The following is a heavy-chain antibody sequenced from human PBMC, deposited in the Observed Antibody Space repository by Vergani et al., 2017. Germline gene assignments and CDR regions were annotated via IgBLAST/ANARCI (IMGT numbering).Heavy chain of an antibody. CDR2: ISSSSSYI. D-gene: IGHD6-13*01. J-gene: IGHJ4*02. CDR1: GFTFSSYS. Sequence: EVQLVESGGGLVKPGGSLRLSCAASGFTFSSYSMNWVRQAPGKGLEWVSSISSSSSYIYYADSVKGRFTISRDNAKNSLYLQMNSLRVEDTAVYYCASDAAGAAAGKASFDYWGQGTLVTVSS. V-gene: IGHV3-21*01. CDR3: ASDAAGAAAGKASFDY.